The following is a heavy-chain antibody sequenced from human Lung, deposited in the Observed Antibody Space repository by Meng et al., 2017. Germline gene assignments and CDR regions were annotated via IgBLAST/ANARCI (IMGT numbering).Heavy chain of an antibody. J-gene: IGHJ4*02. CDR2: INHSGST. D-gene: IGHD4-11*01. CDR1: GGSFSDYY. Sequence: QGRRQRWGAALLKPWGPLSLTAVFSGGSFSDYYWRWIRQSPGKGLEWIGEINHSGSTNYNPSLESRATISVDTSQNNLSLKLSSVTAADSAVYYCARGPTTMAHDFDYWGQGTLVTVSS. V-gene: IGHV4-34*01. CDR3: ARGPTTMAHDFDY.